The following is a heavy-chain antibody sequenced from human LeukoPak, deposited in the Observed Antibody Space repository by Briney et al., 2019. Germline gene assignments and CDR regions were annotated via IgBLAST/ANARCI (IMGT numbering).Heavy chain of an antibody. CDR1: GGSISSSSYY. Sequence: KASETLSLTCTVSGGSISSSSYYWGWIRQPPGKGLEWIGSIYYSGSTYYNPYLKSRVTISVDTSKNQFSLELSSVTAADTAVYYCARHGNPTYYYYYYYMDVWGKGTTVTVSS. CDR3: ARHGNPTYYYYYYYMDV. V-gene: IGHV4-39*01. CDR2: IYYSGST. D-gene: IGHD4-23*01. J-gene: IGHJ6*03.